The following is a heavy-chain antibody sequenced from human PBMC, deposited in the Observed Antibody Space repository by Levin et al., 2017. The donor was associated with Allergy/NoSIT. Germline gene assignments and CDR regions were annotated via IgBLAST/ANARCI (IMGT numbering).Heavy chain of an antibody. CDR1: GDSISSYY. J-gene: IGHJ6*02. V-gene: IGHV4-59*08. CDR3: ARRFCSGGTCYSGSHGMDV. D-gene: IGHD2-15*01. Sequence: SQTLSLTCTVSGDSISSYYWSWIRPPPGKGLEWIGYVYNSGSTNYNPSLKSRVTISVDTSKNQFSLKLSSVTAADTAVYYCARRFCSGGTCYSGSHGMDVWGQGTTVTVSS. CDR2: VYNSGST.